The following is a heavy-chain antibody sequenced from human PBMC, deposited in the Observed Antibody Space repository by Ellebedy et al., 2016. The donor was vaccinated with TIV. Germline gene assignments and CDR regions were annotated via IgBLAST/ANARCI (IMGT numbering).Heavy chain of an antibody. CDR1: GGTFSSYA. Sequence: ASVKVSCKASGGTFSSYAISWVRQAPGQGLEWMGGIIPIFGTANYAQKFQGRVTITADESTSTAYMELSSLRSEDTAVYYCARDLLGYCSGGSCYPFHYYGMDVWGQGTTVTVSS. V-gene: IGHV1-69*13. D-gene: IGHD2-15*01. CDR3: ARDLLGYCSGGSCYPFHYYGMDV. J-gene: IGHJ6*02. CDR2: IIPIFGTA.